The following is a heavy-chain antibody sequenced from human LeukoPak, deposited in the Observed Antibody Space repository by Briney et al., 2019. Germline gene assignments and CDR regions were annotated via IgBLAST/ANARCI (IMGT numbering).Heavy chain of an antibody. CDR2: IYPGDSDT. J-gene: IGHJ4*02. CDR3: ASSSDSGWYYFDY. CDR1: GYSFTSYW. Sequence: GESLKISCKGSGYSFTSYWICWVRQMPGKGLEWMGIIYPGDSDTRYSPSFQGQVTISADKSISTAYLQWSSLKASDTAMYYCASSSDSGWYYFDYWGRGTLVTVSS. V-gene: IGHV5-51*01. D-gene: IGHD6-19*01.